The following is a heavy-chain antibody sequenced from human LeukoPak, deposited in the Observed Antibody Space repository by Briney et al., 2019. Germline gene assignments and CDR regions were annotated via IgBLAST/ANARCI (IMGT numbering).Heavy chain of an antibody. CDR3: ARWSHDSFGYYWISS. V-gene: IGHV3-7*01. Sequence: GGSLRLSCAASGFTFSDHWMTWVRQAPGKGLQWVASIRQDGSVKYYVDTVQGRFIISRGNAMNSLYLQMNSLRAEDTAVYYCARWSHDSFGYYWISSWGQGTLVTVSS. CDR1: GFTFSDHW. CDR2: IRQDGSVK. J-gene: IGHJ5*02. D-gene: IGHD3-22*01.